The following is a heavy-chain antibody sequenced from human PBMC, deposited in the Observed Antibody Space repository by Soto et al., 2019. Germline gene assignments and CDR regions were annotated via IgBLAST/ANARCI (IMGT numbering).Heavy chain of an antibody. Sequence: EVQLLESGGDVVRPGGSLRLSCAASGFTFSSYAMGWVRQAPGKGLEWVAGVSRAGTYTFYADSVRGRFSISRDNSRDNVDLYMNALGCDDTAVYFCVKYTVTEELGESGGQGTLVSVSS. J-gene: IGHJ1*01. D-gene: IGHD3-16*01. V-gene: IGHV3-23*01. CDR1: GFTFSSYA. CDR2: VSRAGTYT. CDR3: VKYTVTEELGES.